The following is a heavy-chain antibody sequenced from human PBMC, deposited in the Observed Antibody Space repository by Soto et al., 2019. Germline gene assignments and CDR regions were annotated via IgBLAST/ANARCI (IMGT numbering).Heavy chain of an antibody. CDR2: ISYSAKT. D-gene: IGHD3-22*01. J-gene: IGHJ4*02. CDR1: GYSITSGFY. CDR3: TGGAGAPWVRFDS. Sequence: SETLSLTCGVSGYSITSGFYRGWVRQSPGKGLEWIGSISYSAKTFYNPSLASRLSIAVDTSMNQFSLRLTSVTAADTALYYCTGGAGAPWVRFDSWGQGTLVTVSS. V-gene: IGHV4-38-2*01.